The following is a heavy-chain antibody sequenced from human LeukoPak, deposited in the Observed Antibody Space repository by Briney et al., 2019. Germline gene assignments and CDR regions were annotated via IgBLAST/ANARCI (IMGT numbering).Heavy chain of an antibody. Sequence: PGGSLRLSCAASGFTLSSYDMHWVRQATGKGLEWVSTIGAAGEMFYPDSVKGRFTISRDDAKNSMYLQMNSLRAGDTAVYYCVGRLRGWSSGFDYWGQGILVTVSS. CDR1: GFTLSSYD. D-gene: IGHD6-19*01. CDR2: IGAAGEM. CDR3: VGRLRGWSSGFDY. J-gene: IGHJ4*02. V-gene: IGHV3-13*04.